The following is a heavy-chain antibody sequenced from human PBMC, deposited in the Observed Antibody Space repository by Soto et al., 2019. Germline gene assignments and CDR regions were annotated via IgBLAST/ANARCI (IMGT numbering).Heavy chain of an antibody. CDR1: GFTFSNNG. V-gene: IGHV3-30*03. J-gene: IGHJ4*02. CDR2: ISSDGSKK. Sequence: QVQLVESGGGVVQPGRSLRLSCVASGFTFSNNGIHWVCQAPGKGLEWVAVISSDGSKKYYADSVTGRFTISRDNSKNTLYLQMNSLRAEDTAVYYCAMDLYGGSSRFDYWGQGTLVTVSS. D-gene: IGHD2-15*01. CDR3: AMDLYGGSSRFDY.